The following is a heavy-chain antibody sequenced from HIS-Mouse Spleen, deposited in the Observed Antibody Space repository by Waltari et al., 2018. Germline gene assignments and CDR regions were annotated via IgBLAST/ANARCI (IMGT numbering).Heavy chain of an antibody. J-gene: IGHJ2*01. CDR2: INHSGST. CDR3: ARGRNWGWYFDL. V-gene: IGHV4-34*01. Sequence: QVQLQQWGAGLLKPSETLSLTCAVYGGSFSGYYWSWIRQPPGKGLEWIGEINHSGSTNYNPSLKSRGTIAVDTSKNQFSLRLSSVTAADTAVYYCARGRNWGWYFDLWGRGTLVTVSS. D-gene: IGHD7-27*01. CDR1: GGSFSGYY.